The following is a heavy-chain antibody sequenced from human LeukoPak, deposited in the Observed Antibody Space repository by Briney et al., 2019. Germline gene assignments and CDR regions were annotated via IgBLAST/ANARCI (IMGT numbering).Heavy chain of an antibody. Sequence: SGPTLLKPTQTLTLTCSFSGFSLSTGGVGVGWIRQSPAKALEWLALIYWDDDKRYSPSLRTRLTIVKDTSNNQVVLIMTNVDPADTATYYCAHRRSGYNWNHGDFDYWGQGNLVTVSS. V-gene: IGHV2-5*02. CDR2: IYWDDDK. CDR1: GFSLSTGGVG. J-gene: IGHJ4*02. D-gene: IGHD1-14*01. CDR3: AHRRSGYNWNHGDFDY.